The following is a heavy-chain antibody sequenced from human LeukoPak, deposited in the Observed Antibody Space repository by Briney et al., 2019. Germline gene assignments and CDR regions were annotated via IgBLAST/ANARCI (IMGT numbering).Heavy chain of an antibody. Sequence: ASVTVSCKASGYTFSIYGISWVRQAPGQGLEWMGWISAHNGNTNYAQKFQGRVTMTTDTSTSTAYMELRSLRSDDTAVYYCARDHNRMYSSSWYKEFDYWGQGTLVTVSS. CDR3: ARDHNRMYSSSWYKEFDY. CDR1: GYTFSIYG. D-gene: IGHD6-13*01. V-gene: IGHV1-18*01. J-gene: IGHJ4*02. CDR2: ISAHNGNT.